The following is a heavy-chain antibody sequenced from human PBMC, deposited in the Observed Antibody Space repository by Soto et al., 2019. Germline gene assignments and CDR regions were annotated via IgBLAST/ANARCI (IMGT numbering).Heavy chain of an antibody. V-gene: IGHV1-2*02. J-gene: IGHJ6*02. Sequence: QVQLVQSGAEVKEPGDSVRVSCEASGYTFTAYYIHWVRQAPGQGLEWMGWINPKFGDTTYAQDLQGRVSRTRDMSISTVYMELSRLTSDDTAIYYCARNLDYYYGPGSGNGHGFWGQGTTVTVFS. CDR2: INPKFGDT. CDR1: GYTFTAYY. CDR3: ARNLDYYYGPGSGNGHGF. D-gene: IGHD3-10*01.